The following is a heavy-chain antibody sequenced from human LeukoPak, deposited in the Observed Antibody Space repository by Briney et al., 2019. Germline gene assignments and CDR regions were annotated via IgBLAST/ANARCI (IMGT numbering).Heavy chain of an antibody. V-gene: IGHV4-59*01. CDR1: GGSISSYY. Sequence: SETLSLTGTVSGGSISSYYWSWIRQPPGKGLEWIGYIYYSGSTNYNPSLKSRVTISVDTSKNQFSLKLSSVTAADTAVYYCARGLGATLNYGMGVWGQGTTVTVSS. CDR2: IYYSGST. J-gene: IGHJ6*02. CDR3: ARGLGATLNYGMGV. D-gene: IGHD1-26*01.